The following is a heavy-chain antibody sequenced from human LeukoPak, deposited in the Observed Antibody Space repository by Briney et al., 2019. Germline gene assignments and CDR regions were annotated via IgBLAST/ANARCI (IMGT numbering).Heavy chain of an antibody. CDR2: ISTSGGAT. V-gene: IGHV3-23*01. Sequence: GVSLRLSCAASGFTFSSYAMSWVRQAPGKGLEWVAAISTSGGATYYADSVKGRFTISRDNSKSMLYLQMNSLRAEDTAVYYCAKDAIPMAPRPRLDWFGPWGQGTLVTVSS. D-gene: IGHD6-6*01. CDR3: AKDAIPMAPRPRLDWFGP. J-gene: IGHJ5*02. CDR1: GFTFSSYA.